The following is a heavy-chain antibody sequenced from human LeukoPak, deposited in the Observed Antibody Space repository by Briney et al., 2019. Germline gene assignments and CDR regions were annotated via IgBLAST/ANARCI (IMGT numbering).Heavy chain of an antibody. CDR2: IIPIFGPA. Sequence: IIPIFGPANYAQKFQGRVTITADESTSTAYMELSSLRSEDTAVYYCASGYSYGYAPNFDYWGQGTLVTVSS. D-gene: IGHD5-18*01. J-gene: IGHJ4*02. V-gene: IGHV1-69*01. CDR3: ASGYSYGYAPNFDY.